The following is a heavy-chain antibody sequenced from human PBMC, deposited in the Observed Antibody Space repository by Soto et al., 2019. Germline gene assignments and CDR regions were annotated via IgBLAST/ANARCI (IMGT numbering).Heavy chain of an antibody. D-gene: IGHD4-4*01. V-gene: IGHV3-33*01. CDR1: GFTFSSYG. J-gene: IGHJ6*02. CDR3: AREGIAVTGYYYGMDV. Sequence: SLRLSCAASGFTFSSYGMHWVRQAPGKGLEWVAVIWYDGSNKYYADSVKGRFTISRDNSKNTLYLQMNSLRAEDTAVYYCAREGIAVTGYYYGMDVWGQGTTVTVSS. CDR2: IWYDGSNK.